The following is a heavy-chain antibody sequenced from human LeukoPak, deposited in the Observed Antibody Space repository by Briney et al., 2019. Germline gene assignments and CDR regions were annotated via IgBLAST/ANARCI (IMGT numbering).Heavy chain of an antibody. D-gene: IGHD6-19*01. V-gene: IGHV3-13*01. J-gene: IGHJ2*01. CDR2: IGTAGDT. Sequence: GGSLRLSCAASGFAFSSFDLHWVRQATGKGLEWVSGIGTAGDTYYPDSVKGRFTISRENAKNSLYLQMNSLRVGDTAVYYCARVRVAGTANWYFDLWGRGTLVTVSS. CDR1: GFAFSSFD. CDR3: ARVRVAGTANWYFDL.